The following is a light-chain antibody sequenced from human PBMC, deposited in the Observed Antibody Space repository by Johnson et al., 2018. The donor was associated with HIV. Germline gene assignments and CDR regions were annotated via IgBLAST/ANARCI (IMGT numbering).Light chain of an antibody. V-gene: IGLV1-51*01. J-gene: IGLJ1*01. Sequence: QSVLTQSPSVSAAPGQKVTISCSGSSSNIGNNYVSWYQQIPGTAPKLLIYDNNKRPSGIPDRFSGSKSGTSATLGITGLQTGDEADYYCGTWDGSLRAGFFGTGTKVTVL. CDR1: SSNIGNNY. CDR2: DNN. CDR3: GTWDGSLRAGF.